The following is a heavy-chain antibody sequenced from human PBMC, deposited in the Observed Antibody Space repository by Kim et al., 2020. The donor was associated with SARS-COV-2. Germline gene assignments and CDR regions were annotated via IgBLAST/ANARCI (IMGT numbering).Heavy chain of an antibody. V-gene: IGHV3-9*01. D-gene: IGHD5-12*01. CDR2: ISWNSGSI. CDR1: GFTFDDYA. J-gene: IGHJ6*02. CDR3: AKDREWLRWGETYGMDV. Sequence: GGSLRLSCAASGFTFDDYAMHWVRQAPGKGLEWVSGISWNSGSIGYADSVKGRFTISRDNAKNSLYLQMNSLRAEDTALYYCAKDREWLRWGETYGMDVWGQGTTVTVSS.